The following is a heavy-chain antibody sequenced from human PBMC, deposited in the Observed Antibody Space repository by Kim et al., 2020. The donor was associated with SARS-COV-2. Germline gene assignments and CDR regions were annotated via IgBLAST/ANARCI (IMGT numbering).Heavy chain of an antibody. Sequence: GSTYYSPSLRNRVTISVDTAKNQFSRRLSSVTAADTAVYYGARITAARPDHWGQGTLVTVSS. CDR3: ARITAARPDH. J-gene: IGHJ4*02. D-gene: IGHD6-6*01. CDR2: GST. V-gene: IGHV4-30-2*04.